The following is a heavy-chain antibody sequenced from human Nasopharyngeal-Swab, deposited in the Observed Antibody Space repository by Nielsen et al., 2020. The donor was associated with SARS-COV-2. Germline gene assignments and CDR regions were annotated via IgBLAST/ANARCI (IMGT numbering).Heavy chain of an antibody. CDR2: IYSGGSST. CDR3: AKDYYDSSGYRAFYGMDV. J-gene: IGHJ6*02. V-gene: IGHV3-23*03. D-gene: IGHD3-22*01. Sequence: VRQMPGKGLEWVSVIYSGGSSTYYADSVKGRFTISRDNSKNTLYLQMNSPRAEDTAVYYCAKDYYDSSGYRAFYGMDVWGQGTTVTVSS.